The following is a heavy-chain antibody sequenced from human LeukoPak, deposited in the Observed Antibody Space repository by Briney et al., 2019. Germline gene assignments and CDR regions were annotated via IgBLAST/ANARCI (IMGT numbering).Heavy chain of an antibody. J-gene: IGHJ4*02. D-gene: IGHD3-10*01. CDR2: IYWDDDK. Sequence: SGPTLFNPTPTLTLTFTFSGFSLGTSGGGGGWIRQPPGKALEWLALIYWDDDKRYSPSLKTRLTITKDTSKNQVVLTMTNMDPVDTATYYCAHSLWFAEGDYWGQGTLVTVSS. CDR3: AHSLWFAEGDY. V-gene: IGHV2-5*02. CDR1: GFSLGTSGGG.